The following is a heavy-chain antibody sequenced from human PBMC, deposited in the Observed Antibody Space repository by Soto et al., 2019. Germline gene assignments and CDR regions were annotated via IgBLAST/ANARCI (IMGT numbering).Heavy chain of an antibody. J-gene: IGHJ4*02. CDR2: IGSRGDST. D-gene: IGHD6-19*01. V-gene: IGHV3-23*01. CDR1: GFTFSSFA. Sequence: VPLLESGGGLVQPGGSLRLSCAASGFTFSSFAMSWVRQAPGKGLEWVSAIGSRGDSTYYADSVKGRFTISRDNSKNRLYLQMNSLRAEDTAVYYCAKDLIYGYNSGRPFDSWGQGTLVTVSS. CDR3: AKDLIYGYNSGRPFDS.